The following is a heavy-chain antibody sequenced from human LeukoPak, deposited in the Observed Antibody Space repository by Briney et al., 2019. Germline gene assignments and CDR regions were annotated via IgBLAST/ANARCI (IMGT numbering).Heavy chain of an antibody. CDR2: ISWNSGSI. V-gene: IGHV3-9*01. CDR3: AKVILEDYYYYGMDV. CDR1: GFTFDDYA. D-gene: IGHD2-21*01. Sequence: PGGSLRLSCAASGFTFDDYAMHWVRQAPGKGLEWVSGISWNSGSIGYADSVKGRFTISRDNAKNSLYLQMNSLRAEDTALYYCAKVILEDYYYYGMDVWGQGTTVTVSS. J-gene: IGHJ6*02.